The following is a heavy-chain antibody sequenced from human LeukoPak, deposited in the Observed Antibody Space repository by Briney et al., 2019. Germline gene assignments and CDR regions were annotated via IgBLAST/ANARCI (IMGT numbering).Heavy chain of an antibody. V-gene: IGHV4-39*01. J-gene: IGHJ4*02. Sequence: SGTPSLTSTVSGGSPSSDGSYWGCIRHPPGDGLEWIGSIHYTGTTYYNPSLKSRVTISVDRSKSQFSLNLNSVTAADTAVYYCARRGYRDGSKAAFDYWGQGTLVTVAS. CDR1: GGSPSSDGSY. CDR2: IHYTGTT. CDR3: ARRGYRDGSKAAFDY. D-gene: IGHD5-12*01.